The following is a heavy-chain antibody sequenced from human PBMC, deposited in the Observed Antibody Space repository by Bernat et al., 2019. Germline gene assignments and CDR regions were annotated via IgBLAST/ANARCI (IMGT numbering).Heavy chain of an antibody. J-gene: IGHJ2*01. CDR1: VGSISSGDYY. V-gene: IGHV4-30-4*01. CDR2: IYYSGST. Sequence: QVQLQESGPGLVKPSQTLSLTCTVPVGSISSGDYYWSWIRQPPGKGLEWIGYIYYSGSTYYNPSLKSRVTISVDTSKNQISLKLSSVTAADTAVYYCARVEATANYWYFDLWGRGTLVTVSS. CDR3: ARVEATANYWYFDL. D-gene: IGHD5-12*01.